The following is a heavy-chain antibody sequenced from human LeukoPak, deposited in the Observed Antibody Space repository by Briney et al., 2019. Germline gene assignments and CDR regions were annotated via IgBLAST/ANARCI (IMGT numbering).Heavy chain of an antibody. V-gene: IGHV4-39*01. CDR2: GYYSVST. Sequence: SETLSLTCTVSGGSISSSYYYWGWIRQPPGKGLEWIGSGYYSVSTYYNPSLKSRVTISVDTSKNYFSLKLRSVTAADTAVYHCARHGGSSGWYEAYYYYGMDVWGQGTTVTVSS. D-gene: IGHD6-19*01. CDR1: GGSISSSYYY. CDR3: ARHGGSSGWYEAYYYYGMDV. J-gene: IGHJ6*02.